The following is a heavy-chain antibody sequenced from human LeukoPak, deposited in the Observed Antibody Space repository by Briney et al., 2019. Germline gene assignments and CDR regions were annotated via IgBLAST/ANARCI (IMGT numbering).Heavy chain of an antibody. V-gene: IGHV4-59*01. D-gene: IGHD5-18*01. CDR2: IYYSGST. CDR1: GGSISSYY. Sequence: SETLSLTCSVSGGSISSYYWSWIRQPPGKGQEWIGYIYYSGSTNYNPSLKSRVTISVDTSKNQFSLKLSSVTAADTAVYYCARWGRGYSYGLFDYWGQGTLVTVSS. CDR3: ARWGRGYSYGLFDY. J-gene: IGHJ4*02.